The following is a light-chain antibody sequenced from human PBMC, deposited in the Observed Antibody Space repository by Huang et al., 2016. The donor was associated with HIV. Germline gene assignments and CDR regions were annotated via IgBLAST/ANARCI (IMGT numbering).Light chain of an antibody. J-gene: IGKJ2*01. CDR2: GTS. CDR3: HYYGSTPET. Sequence: EIVLTQSPGTLSLSPGERATLSCRASQSVRACYVAWHQQKRGHAPRLLIYGTSNRATGIPDRFNGSGSGTDFTLTISRLEPEDFAVFYCHYYGSTPETFGQGTKLEI. V-gene: IGKV3-20*01. CDR1: QSVRACY.